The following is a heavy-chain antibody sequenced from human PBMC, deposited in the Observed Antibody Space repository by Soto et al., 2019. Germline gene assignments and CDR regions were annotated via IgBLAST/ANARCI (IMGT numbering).Heavy chain of an antibody. J-gene: IGHJ6*01. Sequence: SETLCITCTFSVGSISNYYWTWIRQPPGKGLEWIGYIDYSGSTNRNPSVKSRVTISLDTSKNQFSLKMTSVTAADTAVYYCARGGRYYYSGMDVWGQGTTVTVSS. V-gene: IGHV4-59*01. CDR2: IDYSGST. CDR3: ARGGRYYYSGMDV. D-gene: IGHD1-26*01. CDR1: VGSISNYY.